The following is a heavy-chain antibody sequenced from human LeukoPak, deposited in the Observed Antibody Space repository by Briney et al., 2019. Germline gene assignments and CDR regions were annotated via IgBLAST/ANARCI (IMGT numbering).Heavy chain of an antibody. CDR2: IYTSGST. CDR3: ARDWDCSSTSCYTSYWYFDL. V-gene: IGHV4-4*07. D-gene: IGHD2-2*02. CDR1: GGSISSYY. Sequence: PSETLSLTCTVSGGSISSYYWSWIRQPAGKGLEWIGRIYTSGSTNYNPSLKSRVTMSVDTSKNQFSLKLSSVTAADTAVYYCARDWDCSSTSCYTSYWYFDLWGRGTLVTVSS. J-gene: IGHJ2*01.